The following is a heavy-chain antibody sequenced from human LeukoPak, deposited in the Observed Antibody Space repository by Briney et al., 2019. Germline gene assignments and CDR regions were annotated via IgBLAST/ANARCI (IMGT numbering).Heavy chain of an antibody. D-gene: IGHD3-9*01. CDR3: ARGLGSAYYND. J-gene: IGHJ4*02. V-gene: IGHV3-53*01. CDR2: IYSGGST. Sequence: GGSLRLSCAASGFTVSSNYMSWVRQAPGKGLEWVSVIYSGGSTYYADSVKGRFTISRDTSKNTLYLQVNSLRAEETAVYYCARGLGSAYYNDWGQGTLVTVSS. CDR1: GFTVSSNY.